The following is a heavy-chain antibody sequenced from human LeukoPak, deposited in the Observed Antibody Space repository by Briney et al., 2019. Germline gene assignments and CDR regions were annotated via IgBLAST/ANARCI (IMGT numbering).Heavy chain of an antibody. CDR2: IYNTVDT. J-gene: IGHJ4*01. Sequence: SETLSLTCTVSGDSIIGYYWSWIRQSPGKRLEWIGYIYNTVDTTYNPSLESRVTISLDMSNKQFSLRLSSVTAAATAVYYCARRRYYDSTGYNPTYYFDYWGQGILVTVSS. CDR3: ARRRYYDSTGYNPTYYFDY. V-gene: IGHV4-59*01. CDR1: GDSIIGYY. D-gene: IGHD3-22*01.